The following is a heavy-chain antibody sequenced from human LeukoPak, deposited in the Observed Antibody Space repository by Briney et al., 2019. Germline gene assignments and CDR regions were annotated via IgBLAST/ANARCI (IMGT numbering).Heavy chain of an antibody. V-gene: IGHV1-2*02. Sequence: ASVKASCKASGYTFTGYYMHWVRQAPGQGLEWMGWINPNSGGTNYAQKFQGRVTMTRDTSISTAYMELSRLRSDDTAVYYCALGDSSGYYLDAFDIWGQGTMVTVSS. CDR3: ALGDSSGYYLDAFDI. D-gene: IGHD3-22*01. J-gene: IGHJ3*02. CDR1: GYTFTGYY. CDR2: INPNSGGT.